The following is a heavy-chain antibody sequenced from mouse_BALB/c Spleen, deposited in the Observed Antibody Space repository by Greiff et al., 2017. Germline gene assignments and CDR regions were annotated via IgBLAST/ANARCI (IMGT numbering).Heavy chain of an antibody. V-gene: IGHV1-87*01. CDR3: ARLLRYSFDY. D-gene: IGHD1-1*01. CDR2: IYPGNSDT. Sequence: VKLQESGTVLARPGASVKMSCKASGYSFTSYWMHWVKQRPGQGLEWIGAIYPGNSDTSYNQKFKDKATLTVDKSSSTAYMRLSSPTSEDSAVYYCARLLRYSFDYWGQGTTLTVSS. CDR1: GYSFTSYW. J-gene: IGHJ2*01.